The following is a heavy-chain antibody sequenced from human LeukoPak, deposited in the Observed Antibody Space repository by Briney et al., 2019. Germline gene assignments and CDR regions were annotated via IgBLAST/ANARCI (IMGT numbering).Heavy chain of an antibody. Sequence: SETLSLTCAVYGGSFSGYYWSWVRQPPGKGLKWIGEINHSGSTNYSPSLKSRVTISVDTSERQFSLKLSSVTAADTAVYYCARGTSPGYCSSASCYEKYYYYMDVWGKGTTVTVSS. V-gene: IGHV4-34*01. D-gene: IGHD2-2*01. J-gene: IGHJ6*03. CDR2: INHSGST. CDR1: GGSFSGYY. CDR3: ARGTSPGYCSSASCYEKYYYYMDV.